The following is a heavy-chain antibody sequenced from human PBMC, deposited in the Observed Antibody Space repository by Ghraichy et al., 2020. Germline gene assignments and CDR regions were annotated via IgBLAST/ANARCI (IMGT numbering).Heavy chain of an antibody. CDR3: TTDRAFSDYVFYSDP. CDR1: GFTFGDYA. D-gene: IGHD3-16*01. V-gene: IGHV3-49*04. J-gene: IGHJ5*02. Sequence: GGSLRLSCTASGFTFGDYAMSWVRQAPGKGLEWVSFIRRKTYGGTTEYAASVKGRFMMSRDDSKSTAYLQMNSLRAEDTAVYYCTTDRAFSDYVFYSDPWGEGALVIVSS. CDR2: IRRKTYGGTT.